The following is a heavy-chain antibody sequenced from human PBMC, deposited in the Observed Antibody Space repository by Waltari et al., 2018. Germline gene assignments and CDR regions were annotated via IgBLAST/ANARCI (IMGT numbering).Heavy chain of an antibody. D-gene: IGHD3-10*01. CDR3: AKEGWQYYYGSGTFDY. V-gene: IGHV3-23*01. CDR1: GFTFSSYA. J-gene: IGHJ4*02. CDR2: ISGSGGST. Sequence: EVQLLESGGGLVQPGGSLRLSCAASGFTFSSYAMSWVRQAPGKGLEWVSAISGSGGSTYYADSGKGRFTISRDNSKNTLYLQMNSLRAEDTAVYYCAKEGWQYYYGSGTFDYWGQGTLVTVSS.